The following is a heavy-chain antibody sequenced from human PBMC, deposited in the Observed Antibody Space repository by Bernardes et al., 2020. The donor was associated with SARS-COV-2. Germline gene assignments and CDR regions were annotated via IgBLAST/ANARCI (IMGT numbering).Heavy chain of an antibody. CDR2: LNGDGRIT. V-gene: IGHV3-74*01. CDR3: VRDLGHCGGGVRHL. D-gene: IGHD2-15*01. J-gene: IGHJ4*02. Sequence: GGSLRLSCAASGFTFSDYWMHGARQVPGKGLVGVSRLNGDGRITHYADSVKGRFTISRDNAKNTLYLQMNSLRAEDTAVYYCVRDLGHCGGGVRHLWGQGILVTVSS. CDR1: GFTFSDYW.